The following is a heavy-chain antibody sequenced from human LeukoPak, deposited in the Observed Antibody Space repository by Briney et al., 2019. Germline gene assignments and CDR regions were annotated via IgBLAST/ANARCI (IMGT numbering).Heavy chain of an antibody. CDR1: GFTFSSYS. CDR2: ISSSSSYI. D-gene: IGHD3-10*01. CDR3: AKVRSVRNGDDAFDI. V-gene: IGHV3-21*04. J-gene: IGHJ3*02. Sequence: GGSLRLSCAASGFTFSSYSMNWVRQAPGKGLEWVSSISSSSSYIYYADSVKGRFTISRDNAKNSLYLQMNSLRAEDTALYYCAKVRSVRNGDDAFDIWGQGTMVTVSS.